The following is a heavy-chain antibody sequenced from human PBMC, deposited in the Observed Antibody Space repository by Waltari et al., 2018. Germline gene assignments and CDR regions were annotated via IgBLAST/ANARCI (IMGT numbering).Heavy chain of an antibody. CDR1: GGSFSGYY. J-gene: IGHJ4*02. V-gene: IGHV4-34*01. D-gene: IGHD6-13*01. CDR3: ARSASSWYPHDY. Sequence: QVQLQQWGAGLLKPSETLSLTCAVYGGSFSGYYLSWIRQPPGKGLEWIGEINHSGSTNYNPSLKSRVTISVDTSKNQFSLKLSSVTAADTAVYYCARSASSWYPHDYWGQGTLVTVSS. CDR2: INHSGST.